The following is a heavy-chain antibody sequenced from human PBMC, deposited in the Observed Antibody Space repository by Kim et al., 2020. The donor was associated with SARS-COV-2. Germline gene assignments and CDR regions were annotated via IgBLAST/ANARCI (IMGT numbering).Heavy chain of an antibody. Sequence: SETLSLTCTVSGGSVSSGSYYWSWIRQPPGKGLEWIGYIYYSGTTDYNPSLKSRVTISLDTSKNHFSLKLNAVTAADTAVYYCARGWGMVRGSLNFDYWGQGTLVTVSS. D-gene: IGHD3-10*01. V-gene: IGHV4-61*03. CDR1: GGSVSSGSYY. CDR2: IYYSGTT. CDR3: ARGWGMVRGSLNFDY. J-gene: IGHJ4*02.